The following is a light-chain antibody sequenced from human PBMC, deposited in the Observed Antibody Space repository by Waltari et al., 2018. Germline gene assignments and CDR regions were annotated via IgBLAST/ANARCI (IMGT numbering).Light chain of an antibody. V-gene: IGKV1-5*01. Sequence: DIQMTQSPSTLSASVGDRVTIPCRASQNIGPWGAWYQLKPGKAPKLLIYDASSLESGVPLRFSGSGSGTEFTLTISSLQPDDFATYYCHQHKTHWSFGQGTKVEIK. CDR1: QNIGPW. J-gene: IGKJ1*01. CDR2: DAS. CDR3: HQHKTHWS.